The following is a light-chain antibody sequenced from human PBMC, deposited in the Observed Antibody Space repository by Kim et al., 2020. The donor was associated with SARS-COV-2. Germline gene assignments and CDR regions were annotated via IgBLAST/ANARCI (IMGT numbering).Light chain of an antibody. J-gene: IGLJ1*01. CDR2: GND. Sequence: ELTQPPSASGTPGQRLTISCSGSSSNIGSNSVNWYQQLPGTAPKLLISGNDQRPSGVPDRFSGSKSGSSAALAISGLQSDDGADYYCAAWVDSLNGPVFGTGTKVTVL. CDR1: SSNIGSNS. V-gene: IGLV1-44*01. CDR3: AAWVDSLNGPV.